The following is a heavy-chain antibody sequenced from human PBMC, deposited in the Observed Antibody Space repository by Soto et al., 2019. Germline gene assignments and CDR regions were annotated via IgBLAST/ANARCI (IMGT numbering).Heavy chain of an antibody. CDR2: IYYSGST. V-gene: IGHV4-31*03. D-gene: IGHD2-2*02. CDR3: ATRRGYCSSTSCYSYYYYMDV. J-gene: IGHJ6*03. Sequence: LSLTCTVSGGSISSGGYYWSWIRQHPGKGLEWIGYIYYSGSTYYNPSLKSRVTISVDTSKNQFSLKLSSVTAADTAVYYCATRRGYCSSTSCYSYYYYMDVSGKGTTVTVSS. CDR1: GGSISSGGYY.